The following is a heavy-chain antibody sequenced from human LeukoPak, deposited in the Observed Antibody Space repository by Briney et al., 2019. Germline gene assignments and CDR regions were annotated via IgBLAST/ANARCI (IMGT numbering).Heavy chain of an antibody. CDR1: GXTFSNYD. V-gene: IGHV3-13*04. D-gene: IGHD1-26*01. J-gene: IGHJ4*02. CDR3: ARGADAAYDY. Sequence: GGSLRLSCAASGXTFSNYDMHWVRQTIGKGLEWVSIIGFAGDTYYPGSVRGRFTISRENAKNSLYLQMNSLRVEDTALYFCARGADAAYDYWGQGTLVTVSS. CDR2: IGFAGDT.